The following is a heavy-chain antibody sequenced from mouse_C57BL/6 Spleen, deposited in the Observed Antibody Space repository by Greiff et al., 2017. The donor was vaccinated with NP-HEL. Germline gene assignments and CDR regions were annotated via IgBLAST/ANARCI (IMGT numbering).Heavy chain of an antibody. Sequence: VKLMESGPGLVAPSPSLSITCTASGFSLTSYGVSWVRQPPGKGLEWLGVIWGDGSTNYHSDLISRLSIGKDNSKSQVFLKLNSLQTDDTASYYCATNLLLQYYAMDYWGQGTSVTVSS. V-gene: IGHV2-3*01. CDR2: IWGDGST. CDR3: ATNLLLQYYAMDY. CDR1: GFSLTSYG. D-gene: IGHD1-1*01. J-gene: IGHJ4*01.